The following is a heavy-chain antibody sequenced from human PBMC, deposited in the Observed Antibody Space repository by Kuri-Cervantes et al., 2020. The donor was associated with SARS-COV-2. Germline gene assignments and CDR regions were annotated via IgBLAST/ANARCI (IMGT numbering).Heavy chain of an antibody. CDR1: GGTFISYA. Sequence: SVKVSCKASGGTFISYAISWVRQAPGQGLEWMGGIIPIFGTANYAQKFQGRVTITADESTSTAYMELSSLRSEDTAVCYCARDGLLRFLEWLFMYYFDYWGQGTLVTVSS. V-gene: IGHV1-69*13. D-gene: IGHD3-3*01. CDR3: ARDGLLRFLEWLFMYYFDY. CDR2: IIPIFGTA. J-gene: IGHJ4*02.